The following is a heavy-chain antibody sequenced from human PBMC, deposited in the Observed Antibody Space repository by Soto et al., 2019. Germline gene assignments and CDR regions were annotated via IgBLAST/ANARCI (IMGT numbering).Heavy chain of an antibody. J-gene: IGHJ4*02. CDR2: IRKKTNSYTT. Sequence: GGSLRLSCAASGLTFSDRYMDWVRQAPGKGLEWVGRIRKKTNSYTTEYAASVKGRFIISRDDSTNSLYLQMSSLKTEDAAVYYCTTVTTVDYYFDYWGQGTLVTVSS. D-gene: IGHD4-17*01. V-gene: IGHV3-72*01. CDR3: TTVTTVDYYFDY. CDR1: GLTFSDRY.